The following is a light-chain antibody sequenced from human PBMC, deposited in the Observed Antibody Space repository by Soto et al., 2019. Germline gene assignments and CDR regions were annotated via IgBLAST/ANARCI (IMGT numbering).Light chain of an antibody. CDR2: DAS. J-gene: IGKJ1*01. Sequence: EIVSPNSQGTLSLAPVERSAIYFRASQSVSSYLAWYQQKPGQAPRLLIYDASNRATGIPARFSGSGSGTDFTLTISSLEPEDFAVYDCKQRSNWWKCGQGNKGAIK. V-gene: IGKV3-11*01. CDR1: QSVSSY. CDR3: KQRSNWWK.